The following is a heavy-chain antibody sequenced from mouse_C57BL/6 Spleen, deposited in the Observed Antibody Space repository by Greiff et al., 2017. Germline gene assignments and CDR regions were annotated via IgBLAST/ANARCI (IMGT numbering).Heavy chain of an antibody. V-gene: IGHV1-63*01. J-gene: IGHJ2*01. D-gene: IGHD1-1*01. Sequence: QVQLKESGAELVRPGTSVKMSCKASGYTFTNYWIGWAKQRPGHGLEWIGDIYPGGGYTNYNEKFKGKATLTADKSSSTSYMQFSSLTSEDSASYYCARSGGSSYYFDYWGQSTTLTVSS. CDR2: IYPGGGYT. CDR3: ARSGGSSYYFDY. CDR1: GYTFTNYW.